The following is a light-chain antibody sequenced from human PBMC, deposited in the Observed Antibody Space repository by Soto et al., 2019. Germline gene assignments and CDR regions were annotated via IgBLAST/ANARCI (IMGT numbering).Light chain of an antibody. V-gene: IGLV2-23*01. J-gene: IGLJ1*01. CDR3: CSYETSSTYV. Sequence: QSVLTQPASVSGSPGQSITISCTGTSSDVGSYNLVSWYQHHPGKTPKLMIYEGSRRPSGVSNRFSASKSGNTASLTISGLQAEDEAEYSCCSYETSSTYVFGSGTKVTVL. CDR2: EGS. CDR1: SSDVGSYNL.